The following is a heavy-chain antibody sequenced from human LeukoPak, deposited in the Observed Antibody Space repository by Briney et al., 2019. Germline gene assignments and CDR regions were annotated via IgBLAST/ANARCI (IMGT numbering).Heavy chain of an antibody. J-gene: IGHJ3*02. CDR1: AFTFSGYS. CDR2: ISHDGSNK. Sequence: KPGRSLRLSCVVSAFTFSGYSIHWVRQAPGKGLEWVAFISHDGSNKYCADSLKGRFTISRDNSKNTLFLQMNSLRPEDTAVYYCARVGYDYNWYDAFDIWGQGTMVTVSS. D-gene: IGHD1-1*01. V-gene: IGHV3-30*04. CDR3: ARVGYDYNWYDAFDI.